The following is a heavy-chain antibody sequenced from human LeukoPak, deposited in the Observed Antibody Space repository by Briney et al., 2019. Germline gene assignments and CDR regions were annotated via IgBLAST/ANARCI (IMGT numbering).Heavy chain of an antibody. D-gene: IGHD2-2*01. CDR1: GFTFSSYA. Sequence: GGSLRLSCAASGFTFSSYAMHWVRQAPGKGLEWVAVISYDGSNKYYADSVKGRFTISRDNSKNTLYLQMNSLRAEDTAVYYCAREVVPAPIDYWGQGTLVTVSS. CDR2: ISYDGSNK. J-gene: IGHJ4*02. CDR3: AREVVPAPIDY. V-gene: IGHV3-30-3*01.